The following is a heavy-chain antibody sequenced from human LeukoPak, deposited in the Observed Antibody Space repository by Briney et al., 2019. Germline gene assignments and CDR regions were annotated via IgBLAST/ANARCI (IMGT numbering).Heavy chain of an antibody. CDR1: GFTFSSYA. J-gene: IGHJ5*02. Sequence: GGSLRLSCAASGFTFSSYAMHWVRQAPGKGLEWVAVVSYDGSNKYYADSVKGRFTISRDNSKNTLYLQMNSLRAEDTAVYYCARDRHYYGSGSENWFDPWGQGTLVTVSS. V-gene: IGHV3-30*04. CDR3: ARDRHYYGSGSENWFDP. D-gene: IGHD3-10*01. CDR2: VSYDGSNK.